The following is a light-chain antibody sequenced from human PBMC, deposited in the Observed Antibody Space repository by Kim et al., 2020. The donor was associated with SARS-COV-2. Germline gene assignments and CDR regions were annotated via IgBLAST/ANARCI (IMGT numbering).Light chain of an antibody. CDR2: DAS. Sequence: PGERATLSCRASQNIDTYLAWYQQRPGQAPRLLVYDASNRATGVPDRFSGSWSGTDFTLTISRLEPEDFSIYYCQQRNSWPPAVTFGGGTKVDIK. V-gene: IGKV3-11*01. J-gene: IGKJ4*01. CDR3: QQRNSWPPAVT. CDR1: QNIDTY.